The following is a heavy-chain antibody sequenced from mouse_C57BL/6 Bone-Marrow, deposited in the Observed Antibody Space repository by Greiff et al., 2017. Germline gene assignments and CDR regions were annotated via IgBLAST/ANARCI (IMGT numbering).Heavy chain of an antibody. J-gene: IGHJ2*01. D-gene: IGHD1-1*01. CDR3: AGAITTVVATFDYYFDY. CDR2: IYPGDGDT. CDR1: GYAFSSSW. V-gene: IGHV1-82*01. Sequence: QVQLQQSGPELVKPGASVKISCKASGYAFSSSWMNWVKQRPGKGLEWIGRIYPGDGDTNYNGKFKGKATLTADKSSSTAYMQLSSLTSEDSAVYFCAGAITTVVATFDYYFDYWGQGTTLTVSS.